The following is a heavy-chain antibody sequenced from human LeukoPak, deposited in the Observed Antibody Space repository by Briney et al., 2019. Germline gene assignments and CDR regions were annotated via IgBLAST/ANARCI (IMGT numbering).Heavy chain of an antibody. CDR1: GFTFSRSD. CDR2: IIYSGGAT. J-gene: IGHJ4*02. CDR3: AKDGLYYDGSEHVYYFDS. V-gene: IGHV3-23*01. D-gene: IGHD3-22*01. Sequence: PGGPLRLSCAASGFTFSRSDMTWARQGPGTGLEFVASIIYSGGATHNAGYVPGRFPLSRDNSKNTLYLQMNSLRAEDTALYYCAKDGLYYDGSEHVYYFDSWGQGTLVTVSS.